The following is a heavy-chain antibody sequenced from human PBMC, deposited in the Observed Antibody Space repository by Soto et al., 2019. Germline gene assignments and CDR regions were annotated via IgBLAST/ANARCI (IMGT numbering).Heavy chain of an antibody. CDR1: GFTVSSIY. J-gene: IGHJ1*01. CDR3: ARGLLDYGPIYFQH. CDR2: IYSDGST. Sequence: EVQLVESGGGLVQPGESLRLSCADSGFTVSSIYMSWVRQAPGKGLELVSVIYSDGSTYYADSVKGRFTISRHISKNTLYLQMNSLRAEDTAVYYCARGLLDYGPIYFQHWGQGTLVTVSS. V-gene: IGHV3-53*04. D-gene: IGHD4-17*01.